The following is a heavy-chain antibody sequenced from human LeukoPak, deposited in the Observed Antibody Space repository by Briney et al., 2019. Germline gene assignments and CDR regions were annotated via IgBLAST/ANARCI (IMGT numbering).Heavy chain of an antibody. CDR2: ISSSGSTI. V-gene: IGHV3-11*04. D-gene: IGHD3-3*01. CDR3: ARDPSTYYDFWSGYPYFDY. CDR1: GFTFSDYY. J-gene: IGHJ4*02. Sequence: GGSLRLSCAASGFTFSDYYMSWIRQAPGKGLEWVSYISSSGSTIYYADSVKGRFTISRDNAKNSLYLQMNSLRAEDTAVYYCARDPSTYYDFWSGYPYFDYWGQGTLVTVSS.